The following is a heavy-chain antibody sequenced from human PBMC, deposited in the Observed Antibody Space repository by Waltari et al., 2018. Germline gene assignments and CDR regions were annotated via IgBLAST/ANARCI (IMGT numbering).Heavy chain of an antibody. CDR1: GGSISSYY. J-gene: IGHJ6*03. CDR3: AREVEEYYMDV. V-gene: IGHV4-59*01. D-gene: IGHD2-15*01. Sequence: QVRLQESGPGLVKPSETLSLTCIVSGGSISSYYWTWIRQPPGKGLEWIGYIYYSGSTNYNPSLKSRVTISVDTSKNQFSLKLSSVTAADTAVYYCAREVEEYYMDVWGKGTTVTVSS. CDR2: IYYSGST.